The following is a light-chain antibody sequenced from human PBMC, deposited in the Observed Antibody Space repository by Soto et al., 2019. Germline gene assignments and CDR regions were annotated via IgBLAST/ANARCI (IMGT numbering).Light chain of an antibody. Sequence: DIQMTQSPSTLSASVGDRVTITCRPGQSISSWLAWYQQKPGKAPKPLIYKASSLESGVPSRFSGSGSGTEFTLTISSLQPDDFATYYCQQYNSSPTFGQGTKVEIK. J-gene: IGKJ1*01. V-gene: IGKV1-5*03. CDR3: QQYNSSPT. CDR1: QSISSW. CDR2: KAS.